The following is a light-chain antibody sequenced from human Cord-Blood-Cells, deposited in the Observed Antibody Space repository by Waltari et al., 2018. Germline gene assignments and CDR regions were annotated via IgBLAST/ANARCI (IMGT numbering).Light chain of an antibody. J-gene: IGLJ2*01. CDR1: TSDVGSYNL. CDR2: EGS. V-gene: IGLV2-23*01. CDR3: CSYAGSSTYVV. Sequence: PGQSITIPCTGTTSDVGSYNLVSWYQPHPGKAPKLMIYEGSKRPSGVSNRFSGSKSGNTASLTISGLQAEDEADYYCCSYAGSSTYVVFGGGTKLTVL.